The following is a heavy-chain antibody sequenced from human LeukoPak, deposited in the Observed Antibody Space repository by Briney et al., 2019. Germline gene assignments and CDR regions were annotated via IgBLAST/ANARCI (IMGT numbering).Heavy chain of an antibody. CDR3: ARGAYGDYDS. D-gene: IGHD4-17*01. CDR1: AFTFSSYA. Sequence: GGSMRLSCAASAFTFSSYAMSWVRQAPGKGLEWVSASAGADSTYYADSVQGRFTISRDNSKNTLYLQMSGLRAEDTAVYFCARGAYGDYDSWGQGTLVTFSS. CDR2: SAGADST. J-gene: IGHJ5*01. V-gene: IGHV3-23*01.